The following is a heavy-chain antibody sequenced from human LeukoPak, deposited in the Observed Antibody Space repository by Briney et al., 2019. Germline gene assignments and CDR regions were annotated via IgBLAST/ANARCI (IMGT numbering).Heavy chain of an antibody. V-gene: IGHV4-34*01. CDR2: IHPSGVF. J-gene: IGHJ4*02. Sequence: SETLSLTCAVYGGSCDDYYCSWLRQPPGKGLEWIGEIHPSGVFYYNSSLMSRVTISIDTSKSQFSLRLTSVTAADTAFYYCARGRNRSKAGDHWGQGSLVTVSS. CDR3: ARGRNRSKAGDH. CDR1: GGSCDDYY. D-gene: IGHD1-14*01.